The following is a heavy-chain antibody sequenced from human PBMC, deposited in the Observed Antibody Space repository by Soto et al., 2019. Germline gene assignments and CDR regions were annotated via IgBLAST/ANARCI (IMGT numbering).Heavy chain of an antibody. J-gene: IGHJ4*02. CDR1: GDSISSSHW. V-gene: IGHV4-4*02. D-gene: IGHD1-1*01. Sequence: QVKLQESGPGLVEPSGTLSLTCAVSGDSISSSHWWSWVRQSPGKGLEWIGEIFHSGATKYNPSLESRVPMSVDKSNNQLSLKLRSVTAADTAVYYCARQLERGDLPEGFEYWGQGTLATVSS. CDR3: ARQLERGDLPEGFEY. CDR2: IFHSGAT.